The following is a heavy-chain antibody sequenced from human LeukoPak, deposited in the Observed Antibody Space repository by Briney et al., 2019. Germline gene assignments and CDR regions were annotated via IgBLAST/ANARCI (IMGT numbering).Heavy chain of an antibody. J-gene: IGHJ1*01. CDR2: ISWDGGST. Sequence: GGSLRLSCAASGFTFDDYTMHWVRQAPGKGLEWVSLISWDGGSTYYADSVKGRFTISRDNSKNSLYLLMDSLRAEDTAMYYCATHRYTSSAYYFLQWGQGTLVTVSS. CDR1: GFTFDDYT. CDR3: ATHRYTSSAYYFLQ. V-gene: IGHV3-43*01. D-gene: IGHD6-13*01.